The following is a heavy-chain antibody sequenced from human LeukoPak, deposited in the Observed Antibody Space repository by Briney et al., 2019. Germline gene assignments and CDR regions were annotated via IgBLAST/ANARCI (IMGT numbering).Heavy chain of an antibody. CDR3: ARDAYYDSTGLSAFDI. D-gene: IGHD3-22*01. CDR1: GSTFSSYG. CDR2: IWYDGSNK. J-gene: IGHJ3*02. V-gene: IGHV3-33*01. Sequence: GGSLRLSCAVSGSTFSSYGMHWVRQAPGKGLEWVAVIWYDGSNKYYADSVKGRFTISRDNSKNTLYLRMNSLRAEDTAVYYCARDAYYDSTGLSAFDIWGQGTMVTVSS.